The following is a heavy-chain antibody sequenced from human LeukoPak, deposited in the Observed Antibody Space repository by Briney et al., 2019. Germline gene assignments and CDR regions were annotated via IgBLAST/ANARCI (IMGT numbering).Heavy chain of an antibody. V-gene: IGHV4-34*01. J-gene: IGHJ3*02. CDR1: GGSFSGYY. Sequence: SETLSLTCAVYGGSFSGYYWSWIRQPPGKGLEWIGEINHSGSTNYNPSLKSRVTISVDTSKNQFSLKLSSVTAADTAVYYCARLDNGYYDSTGHAFDIWGQGTMVTVSS. D-gene: IGHD3-22*01. CDR2: INHSGST. CDR3: ARLDNGYYDSTGHAFDI.